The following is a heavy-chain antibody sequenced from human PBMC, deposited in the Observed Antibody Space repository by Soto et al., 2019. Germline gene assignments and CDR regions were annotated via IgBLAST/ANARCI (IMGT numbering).Heavy chain of an antibody. CDR3: ARDRHCGDDCYDWFDP. CDR2: ISAYNGNT. D-gene: IGHD2-21*02. CDR1: GYIFTNYG. V-gene: IGHV1-18*01. J-gene: IGHJ5*02. Sequence: QVQLVQSGAEVKKPGASVKVSCKASGYIFTNYGISWVRQAPGQGLEWMGWISAYNGNTNYAQTLQGRVTMTTDTSTSTAYMELRSLTSDDTAVYYCARDRHCGDDCYDWFDPWGQGTLVTVSS.